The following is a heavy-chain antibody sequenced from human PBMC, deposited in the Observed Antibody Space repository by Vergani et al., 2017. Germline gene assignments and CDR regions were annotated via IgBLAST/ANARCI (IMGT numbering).Heavy chain of an antibody. CDR3: AKGSGMEWLLWDY. CDR2: ISWNSGSI. D-gene: IGHD3-3*01. J-gene: IGHJ4*02. CDR1: GFTFDDYA. Sequence: EVQLVESGGGLVQPGRSLRLSCAASGFTFDDYAMHWVRQAPGKGLEWVSGISWNSGSIGYADSVKGRFTISRDNAKNSLYLQMNSLRAEDTAVYYCAKGSGMEWLLWDYWGQGTLVTVSS. V-gene: IGHV3-9*01.